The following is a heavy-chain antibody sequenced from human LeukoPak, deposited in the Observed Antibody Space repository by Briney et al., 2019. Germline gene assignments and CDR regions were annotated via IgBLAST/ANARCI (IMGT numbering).Heavy chain of an antibody. J-gene: IGHJ4*02. Sequence: GGSLRLSCAASGFTFSSYAMSWVRQAPGKGLEWVSAISGSGGSTYYADSVKGRFTISRDNSKDMLYLEMNSLSTEDTAVYYCAKVRYCSGANCYPDDNWGQGTLVTVSS. CDR2: ISGSGGST. D-gene: IGHD2-15*01. CDR1: GFTFSSYA. CDR3: AKVRYCSGANCYPDDN. V-gene: IGHV3-23*01.